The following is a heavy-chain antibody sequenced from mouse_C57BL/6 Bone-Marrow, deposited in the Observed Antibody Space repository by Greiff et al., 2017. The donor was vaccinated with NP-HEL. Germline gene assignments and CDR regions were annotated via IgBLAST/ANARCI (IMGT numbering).Heavy chain of an antibody. CDR1: GYTFTDYE. J-gene: IGHJ3*01. Sequence: VQLQQSGAELVRPGASVTLSCKASGYTFTDYEMHWVKQTPVHGLEWIGAIDPETGGTAYNQKFKGKAILTADKSSSTAYMELRSLTSEDSAVYYCTRWGCFAYWGQGTLVTVSA. CDR2: IDPETGGT. V-gene: IGHV1-15*01. CDR3: TRWGCFAY.